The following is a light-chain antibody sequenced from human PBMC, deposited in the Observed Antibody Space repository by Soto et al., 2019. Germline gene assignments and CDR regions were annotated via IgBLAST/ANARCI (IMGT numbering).Light chain of an antibody. Sequence: QSALTQPASVSGSPGQSITISCTGTSSDVGGYDYVSWYQQHPGKAPKFMIYEVTNRPSGVSHRFSGSKSDNTASLTISGLQAEDEADYYCTSYTTTRTYVFGTGTKLTVL. CDR1: SSDVGGYDY. V-gene: IGLV2-14*01. CDR2: EVT. CDR3: TSYTTTRTYV. J-gene: IGLJ1*01.